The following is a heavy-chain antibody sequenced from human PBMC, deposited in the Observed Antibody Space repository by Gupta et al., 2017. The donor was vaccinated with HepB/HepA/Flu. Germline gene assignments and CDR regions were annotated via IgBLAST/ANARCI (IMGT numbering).Heavy chain of an antibody. Sequence: QVQLQQWGAGLLKPSETLSLTCAVYGGSFSGYYWSWIRQPPGKGLEWIGEINHSGSTNYNPSLKSRVTISVDTSKNQFSLKLSSVTAADTAVYYCARGHTHSWEDIVVVPAAMRIFDYWGQGTLVTVSS. CDR3: ARGHTHSWEDIVVVPAAMRIFDY. D-gene: IGHD2-2*01. J-gene: IGHJ4*02. CDR1: GGSFSGYY. V-gene: IGHV4-34*01. CDR2: INHSGST.